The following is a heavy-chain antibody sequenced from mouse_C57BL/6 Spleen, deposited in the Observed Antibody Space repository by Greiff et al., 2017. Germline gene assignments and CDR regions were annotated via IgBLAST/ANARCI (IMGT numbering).Heavy chain of an antibody. CDR3: ARGVSTTAWFAY. D-gene: IGHD5-1*01. CDR1: GYTFTSYW. J-gene: IGHJ3*01. Sequence: QVQLQQPGAELVMPGASVKLSCKASGYTFTSYWMHWVKQRPGQGLEWIGEIDPSDGYTNSNQKFKGKATLTVDKSSSTAYMQLSSLTAEDSAVYYCARGVSTTAWFAYWGQGTLVTVSA. V-gene: IGHV1-69*01. CDR2: IDPSDGYT.